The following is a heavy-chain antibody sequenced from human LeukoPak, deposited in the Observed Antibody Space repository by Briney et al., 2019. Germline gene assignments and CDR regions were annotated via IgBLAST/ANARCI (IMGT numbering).Heavy chain of an antibody. V-gene: IGHV4-34*01. CDR3: ARGSSFYSNYGAYYYYYGMDV. J-gene: IGHJ6*02. CDR2: IYYSGST. CDR1: GGSFSGYY. Sequence: SETLSLTCAVYGGSFSGYYWGWIRQPPGKGLERIGSIYYSGSTNYNPSLKSRVTISVDTSKNQFSLKLSSVTAADTAVYYCARGSSFYSNYGAYYYYYGMDVWGQGTTVTVSS. D-gene: IGHD4-11*01.